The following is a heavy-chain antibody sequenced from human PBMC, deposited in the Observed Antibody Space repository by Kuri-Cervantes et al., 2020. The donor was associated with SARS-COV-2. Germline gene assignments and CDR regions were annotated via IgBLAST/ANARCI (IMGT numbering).Heavy chain of an antibody. CDR3: ARDGAGVAVAGTSNWFDP. Sequence: GSLRLSCALYGGSFSGFYWSWIRQTPGKGLEWIGEINHSGSANSNPSLKSRVTISVDTSKNQFSLKLSSVTAADTAVYYCARDGAGVAVAGTSNWFDPWGQGTLVTVSS. J-gene: IGHJ5*02. V-gene: IGHV4-34*01. D-gene: IGHD6-19*01. CDR1: GGSFSGFY. CDR2: INHSGSA.